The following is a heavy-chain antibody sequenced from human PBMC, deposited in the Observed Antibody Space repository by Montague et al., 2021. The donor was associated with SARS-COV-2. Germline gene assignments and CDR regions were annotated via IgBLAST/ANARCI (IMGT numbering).Heavy chain of an antibody. Sequence: SVKVSCKVSGYTLIELPMHWVRQAPGEGLEWMGGFDPEDGETIYAQKFQGRVSMTEDTSTDTAYMELSSLRSEDTAVYYCATGSAMVRGGWFDPWGQGTLVTVSS. CDR1: GYTLIELP. V-gene: IGHV1-24*01. CDR3: ATGSAMVRGGWFDP. J-gene: IGHJ5*02. D-gene: IGHD3-10*01. CDR2: FDPEDGET.